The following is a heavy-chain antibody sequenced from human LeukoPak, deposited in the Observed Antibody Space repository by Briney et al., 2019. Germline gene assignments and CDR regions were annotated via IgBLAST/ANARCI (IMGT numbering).Heavy chain of an antibody. CDR2: INPSGGST. CDR3: ARTDRANYYDSSGYYL. J-gene: IGHJ5*02. Sequence: ALVKVSCKASGYTFTSYYMHWVRQAPGQGLEWMGIINPSGGSTSYAQKFQGRVTMTRDMSTSTVYMELSSLRSEDTAVYYCARTDRANYYDSSGYYLWGQGTLVTVSS. CDR1: GYTFTSYY. D-gene: IGHD3-22*01. V-gene: IGHV1-46*01.